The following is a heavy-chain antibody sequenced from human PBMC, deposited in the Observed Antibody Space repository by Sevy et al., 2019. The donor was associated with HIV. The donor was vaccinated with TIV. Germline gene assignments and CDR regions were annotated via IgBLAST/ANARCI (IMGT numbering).Heavy chain of an antibody. Sequence: SETLSLTCAVSDGSIRTSNWWSWARQSPGKGLEWLGEIYHSGTTNRNPSLKSRLTISIDKSKNQFSLKLTSVTAADTAVYYCARLTGGVDSGFQHWGQGTLVTVSS. CDR1: DGSIRTSNW. V-gene: IGHV4-4*02. D-gene: IGHD3-16*01. CDR2: IYHSGTT. J-gene: IGHJ1*01. CDR3: ARLTGGVDSGFQH.